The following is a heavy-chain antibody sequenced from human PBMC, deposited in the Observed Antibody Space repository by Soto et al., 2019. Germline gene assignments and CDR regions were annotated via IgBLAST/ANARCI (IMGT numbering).Heavy chain of an antibody. V-gene: IGHV1-18*01. CDR1: GDTFTNYG. Sequence: ASVKVSCKASGDTFTNYGISWVRQAPGQGLEWMGWISADNGNTNYAQKLQDRVTMTTDTSTSTAYMELRSLRSDDTAVYYCARDRGSYALDYWGQGTLVTVSS. J-gene: IGHJ4*02. D-gene: IGHD1-26*01. CDR3: ARDRGSYALDY. CDR2: ISADNGNT.